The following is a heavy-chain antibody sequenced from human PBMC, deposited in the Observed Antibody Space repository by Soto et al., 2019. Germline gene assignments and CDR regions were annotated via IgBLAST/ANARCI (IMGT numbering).Heavy chain of an antibody. CDR2: IYHSGST. D-gene: IGHD6-13*01. Sequence: QLQLQESGSGLVKPSQTLSLTCAVSGGSISSGGYSCSWIRQPPGKGLEWIGYIYHSGSTYYNPSLKSRVTISVYSSKNQFSLKLSSVTAADTAVYYWDRDVAAAGFIDPWGKGTLVTVSS. V-gene: IGHV4-30-2*01. CDR3: DRDVAAAGFIDP. CDR1: GGSISSGGYS. J-gene: IGHJ5*02.